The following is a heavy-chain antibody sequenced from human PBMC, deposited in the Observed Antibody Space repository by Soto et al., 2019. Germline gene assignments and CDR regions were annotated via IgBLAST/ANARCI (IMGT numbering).Heavy chain of an antibody. CDR1: GYTFTAYY. J-gene: IGHJ6*02. V-gene: IGHV1-2*02. CDR3: ARNMDYYYGPGSGNGHGF. CDR2: INPKFGDT. Sequence: QVQLVQSGAEVKEPGDSVRVSCEASGYTFTAYYIHWVRQAPGQGLEWMGWINPKFGDTAYAQDFQGRVVMTRDLSISTVYVELSRLPSDDTAIYYCARNMDYYYGPGSGNGHGFWGQGTTVTVFS. D-gene: IGHD3-10*01.